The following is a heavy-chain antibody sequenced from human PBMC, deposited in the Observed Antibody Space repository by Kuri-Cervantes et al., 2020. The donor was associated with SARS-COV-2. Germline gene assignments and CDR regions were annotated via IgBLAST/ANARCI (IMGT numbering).Heavy chain of an antibody. J-gene: IGHJ5*02. CDR3: AREWELLRGWFDP. Sequence: SETLSLTCTVSGGSISSGSYYWSWIRQPAVKGLEWIGHIYTSGSTNYNPSLKSRVTISVDTSKNQFSLKLSSVTAADTAVYYCAREWELLRGWFDPWGQGTLVTVSS. CDR2: IYTSGST. V-gene: IGHV4-61*09. D-gene: IGHD1-26*01. CDR1: GGSISSGSYY.